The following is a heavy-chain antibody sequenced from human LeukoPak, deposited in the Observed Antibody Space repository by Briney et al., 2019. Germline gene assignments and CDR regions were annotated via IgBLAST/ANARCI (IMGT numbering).Heavy chain of an antibody. CDR3: ARCSRVVSGNWYLSFDS. CDR1: GFTFSSYA. Sequence: GGSLRLFCAASGFTFSSYAMNWVRQNPGKGLEWVSSISDSGDETYYADSVRGRFTISRDNSKNTLYLQMKSLGGDDTALYYCARCSRVVSGNWYLSFDSWGQGTLVTVSS. V-gene: IGHV3-23*01. CDR2: ISDSGDET. D-gene: IGHD6-13*01. J-gene: IGHJ4*02.